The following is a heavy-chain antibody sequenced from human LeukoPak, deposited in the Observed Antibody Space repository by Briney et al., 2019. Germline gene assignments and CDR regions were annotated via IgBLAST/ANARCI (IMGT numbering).Heavy chain of an antibody. CDR3: ARVSEGMVTVHDY. V-gene: IGHV1-2*02. J-gene: IGHJ4*02. D-gene: IGHD5-18*01. CDR1: GYTFTSYD. CDR2: INPKSGGT. Sequence: GASVKVSCKASGYTFTSYDINWVRQATGQGLEWMGWINPKSGGTNSAQKFQGRVTMTTDTSISTAYMELRRLKSDDTAVYYCARVSEGMVTVHDYWGQGTLVTVSS.